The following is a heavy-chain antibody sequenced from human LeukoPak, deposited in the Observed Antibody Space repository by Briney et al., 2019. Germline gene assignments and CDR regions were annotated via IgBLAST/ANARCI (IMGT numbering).Heavy chain of an antibody. V-gene: IGHV3-23*01. J-gene: IGHJ4*02. CDR2: ISGSGGST. CDR3: ARASELGMGFDY. CDR1: GFTFSSYA. Sequence: PGGSLRLSCAASGFTFSSYAMSWVRQAPGKGLEWVSAISGSGGSTYYADSVKGRFTISRDNSKNTLYLQMNSLRAEDTAVYYCARASELGMGFDYWGQGTLVTVSS. D-gene: IGHD7-27*01.